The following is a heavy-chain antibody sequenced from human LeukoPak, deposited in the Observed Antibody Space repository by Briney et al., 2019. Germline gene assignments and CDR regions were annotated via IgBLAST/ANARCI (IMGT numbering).Heavy chain of an antibody. J-gene: IGHJ4*02. CDR2: MNPNSGNT. V-gene: IGHV1-8*01. CDR1: GYTFTSYD. CDR3: ARDRGYDFIADFDY. D-gene: IGHD5-12*01. Sequence: GASVKVSCKASGYTFTSYDINWVRQATGQGLEGMGGMNPNSGNTGYAQKFQGRVTMTRNTSISTAYMELSSLRSDDTAVYYCARDRGYDFIADFDYWGQGTLVTASS.